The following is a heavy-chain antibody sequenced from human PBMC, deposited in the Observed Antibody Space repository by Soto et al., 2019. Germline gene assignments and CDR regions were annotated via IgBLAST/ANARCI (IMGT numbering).Heavy chain of an antibody. J-gene: IGHJ3*01. Sequence: DVPLLESGGGLVQPGGSLRLSCATSGFTFGNYGMNWVRQAPGKGLEWVSGISGGGGNTYYADSVKGRFTISRDPSKNTVFLEMNSLRAEDTAVYYCAKGFIVVVTVLRPDDAFEVWGQGTLVTVSS. CDR2: ISGGGGNT. V-gene: IGHV3-23*01. CDR3: AKGFIVVVTVLRPDDAFEV. D-gene: IGHD2-21*02. CDR1: GFTFGNYG.